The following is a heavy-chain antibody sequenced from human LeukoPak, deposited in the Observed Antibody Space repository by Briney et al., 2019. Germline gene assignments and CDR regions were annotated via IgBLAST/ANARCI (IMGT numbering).Heavy chain of an antibody. V-gene: IGHV3-9*03. CDR3: AKDGSDGYYFDY. J-gene: IGHJ4*02. CDR2: ISWNSGSI. CDR1: GFTFDDYA. Sequence: GGSLRLSCAASGFTFDDYAMHWVRQVPGKGLEWVSGISWNSGSIGYADSVKGRFTISRDNAKNSLYLQMNSLRAEDMALYYCAKDGSDGYYFDYWGQGTLVTVSS. D-gene: IGHD5-24*01.